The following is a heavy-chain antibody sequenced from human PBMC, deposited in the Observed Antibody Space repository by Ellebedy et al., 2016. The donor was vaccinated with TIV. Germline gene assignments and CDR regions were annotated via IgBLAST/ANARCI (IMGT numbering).Heavy chain of an antibody. V-gene: IGHV3-30*18. J-gene: IGHJ4*02. CDR1: GFTFSSYG. Sequence: GESLKISCAASGFTFSSYGMHWVRQAPGKGLAWVAVISYDGSNKYYADSVKGRFTISRDNSKNTLYLQMNSLRAEDTAVYYCAKGSGSFDYWGQGTLVTVSS. D-gene: IGHD3-10*01. CDR2: ISYDGSNK. CDR3: AKGSGSFDY.